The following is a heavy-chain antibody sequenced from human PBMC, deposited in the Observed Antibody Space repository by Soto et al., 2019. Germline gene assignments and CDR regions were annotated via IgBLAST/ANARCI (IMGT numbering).Heavy chain of an antibody. D-gene: IGHD3-3*01. J-gene: IGHJ6*01. CDR2: ISNDGTTK. Sequence: GESLRRSCAASGFTFRYYGVHWVRQAPDKGLEWVAFISNDGTTKYYVDSVRGRFTISRDNSNNTLFLQMNSLRGDDTAVYYCAKDLXATVFAVVSGYYHGLDVWGLGTAVTVSS. V-gene: IGHV3-30*18. CDR1: GFTFRYYG. CDR3: AKDLXATVFAVVSGYYHGLDV.